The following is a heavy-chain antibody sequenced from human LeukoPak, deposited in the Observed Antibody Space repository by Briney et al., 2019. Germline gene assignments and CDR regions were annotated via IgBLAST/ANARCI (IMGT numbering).Heavy chain of an antibody. CDR1: GGTFSSYA. V-gene: IGHV1-69*04. J-gene: IGHJ4*02. D-gene: IGHD5-18*01. CDR3: ARGGVDTAMAYDY. Sequence: SVKVSCKASGGTFSSYAISWVRQAPGQGLEWMGRIIPILGIANYAQKFQGRVTITADKSTSTAYMELSSLRSEDTAVYYCARGGVDTAMAYDYWGQGAQVTVSS. CDR2: IIPILGIA.